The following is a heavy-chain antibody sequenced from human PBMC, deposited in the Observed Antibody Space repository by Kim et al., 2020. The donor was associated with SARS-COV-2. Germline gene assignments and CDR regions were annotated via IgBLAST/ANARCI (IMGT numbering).Heavy chain of an antibody. Sequence: SETLSLTCAVSGGSISSSNWWSWVRQPPGKGLEWIGEIYHSGSTNYNPSLKSRVTISVDKSKNQFSLKLSSVTAADTAVYYCARDHSGYWTYYYGMDVWGQGTTVTVSS. D-gene: IGHD5-18*01. J-gene: IGHJ6*02. V-gene: IGHV4-4*02. CDR3: ARDHSGYWTYYYGMDV. CDR2: IYHSGST. CDR1: GGSISSSNW.